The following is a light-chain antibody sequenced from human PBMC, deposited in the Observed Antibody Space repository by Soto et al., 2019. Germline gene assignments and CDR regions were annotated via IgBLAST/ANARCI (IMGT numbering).Light chain of an antibody. CDR2: DTS. CDR1: QSVSRS. CDR3: QQRGNWPPT. V-gene: IGKV3-11*01. Sequence: EIALTQSPATLSLSPGEGATLSCKASQSVSRSLAWYIQKPGQAPRLLIYDTSKRASGIPARFSGSGSGTDFTLTISSLEPEDFAVYDCQQRGNWPPTFGGGTRVEVK. J-gene: IGKJ4*01.